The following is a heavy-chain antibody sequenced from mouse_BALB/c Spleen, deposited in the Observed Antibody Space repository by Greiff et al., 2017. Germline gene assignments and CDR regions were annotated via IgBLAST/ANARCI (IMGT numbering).Heavy chain of an antibody. D-gene: IGHD2-14*01. V-gene: IGHV5-4*02. CDR2: ISDGGSYT. J-gene: IGHJ4*01. CDR1: GFTFSDYY. Sequence: DVMLVESGGGLVKPGGSLKLSCAASGFTFSDYYMYWVRQTPEKRLEWVATISDGGSYTYYPDSVKGRFTISRDNAKNNLYLLMSSLKSEDTAMYYCAREEVRHAMDYWGQGTSVTVSS. CDR3: AREEVRHAMDY.